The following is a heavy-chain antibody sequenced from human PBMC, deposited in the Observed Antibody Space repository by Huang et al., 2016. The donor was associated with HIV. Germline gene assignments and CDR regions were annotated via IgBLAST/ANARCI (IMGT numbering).Heavy chain of an antibody. J-gene: IGHJ5*02. CDR3: ARDVTKNPRGWFDP. CDR1: GGSLSGYY. D-gene: IGHD3-10*01. V-gene: IGHV4-34*02. Sequence: QVHLQQWGAGLLKSAETLSLTCAVYGGSLSGYYWSWLRQTAGKGLEWIGEIKHLGSTNYKPSMNSRVSISMDGSKKQFSLKLRAISDAETAVYFCARDVTKNPRGWFDPWGQGTLVTGSS. CDR2: IKHLGST.